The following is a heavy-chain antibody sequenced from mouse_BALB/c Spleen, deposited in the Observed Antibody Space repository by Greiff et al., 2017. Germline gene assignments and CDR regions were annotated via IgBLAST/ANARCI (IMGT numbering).Heavy chain of an antibody. CDR1: GYSITSGYY. J-gene: IGHJ4*01. Sequence: VQLKESGPGLVKPSQSLSLTCSVTGYSITSGYYWKWIRQFPGNKLEWMGYISYDGSNNYNPSLKNRISITRDTSKNQFFLKLNSVTTEDTATYYCARGGNYEEDYWGQGTSVTVSS. CDR3: ARGGNYEEDY. CDR2: ISYDGSN. V-gene: IGHV3-6*02. D-gene: IGHD2-1*01.